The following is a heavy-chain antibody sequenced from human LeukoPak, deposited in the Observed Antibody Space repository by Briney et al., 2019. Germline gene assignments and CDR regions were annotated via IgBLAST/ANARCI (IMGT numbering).Heavy chain of an antibody. CDR2: IYYSGST. V-gene: IGHV4-59*01. Sequence: SETLSLTCTVSDGSISSYYWSWIRQPPGKGLEWIGYIYYSGSTNYNPSLKSRVTISVDTSKNQFSLKLSSVTAADTAVYHCARNRMATIVHDAYDIWGQGTMVTVSS. CDR3: ARNRMATIVHDAYDI. J-gene: IGHJ3*02. D-gene: IGHD5-24*01. CDR1: DGSISSYY.